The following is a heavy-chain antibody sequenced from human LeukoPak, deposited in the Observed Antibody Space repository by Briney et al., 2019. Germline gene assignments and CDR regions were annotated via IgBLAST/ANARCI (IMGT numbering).Heavy chain of an antibody. CDR3: GRAARYDFFDY. J-gene: IGHJ4*02. Sequence: PGGSLRLSCAASGFTFSSYSMNWVRQAPGKGLEWVSSISSSSSYIYYADSVKGRFTISRDNAKNSLYLQMTGLRAEETAVYYCGRAARYDFFDYWGQGTLVTVSS. CDR2: ISSSSSYI. V-gene: IGHV3-21*01. CDR1: GFTFSSYS. D-gene: IGHD3/OR15-3a*01.